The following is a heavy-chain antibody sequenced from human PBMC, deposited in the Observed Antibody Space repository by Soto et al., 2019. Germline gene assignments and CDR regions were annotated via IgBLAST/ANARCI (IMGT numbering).Heavy chain of an antibody. Sequence: QVQLVQSGAEVKKPGSSVKVSCKASGGTFSSYAISWVRQAPGQGLEWMGGIIPIFGTANYAQKFQGRVTTTADESTSTAYMELSSLRSADTAVYYCARGSHDYDFWSGPTYYYYGMDVWGQGTTVTVSS. CDR1: GGTFSSYA. D-gene: IGHD3-3*01. CDR2: IIPIFGTA. V-gene: IGHV1-69*01. CDR3: ARGSHDYDFWSGPTYYYYGMDV. J-gene: IGHJ6*02.